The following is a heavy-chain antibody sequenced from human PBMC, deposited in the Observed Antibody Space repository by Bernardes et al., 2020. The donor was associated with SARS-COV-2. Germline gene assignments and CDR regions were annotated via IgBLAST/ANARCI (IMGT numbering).Heavy chain of an antibody. CDR3: ARDGRGRGMDV. D-gene: IGHD1-26*01. CDR1: GFTFSSYA. V-gene: IGHV3-30-3*01. Sequence: GGSLRLSCAASGFTFSSYAMHWVRQAPGKGLEWVAVISYDGSNKYYADSVKGRFTISRDNSKNTLYLQMNSLRAEDTAVYYCARDGRGRGMDVWGQGTTVTVSS. CDR2: ISYDGSNK. J-gene: IGHJ6*02.